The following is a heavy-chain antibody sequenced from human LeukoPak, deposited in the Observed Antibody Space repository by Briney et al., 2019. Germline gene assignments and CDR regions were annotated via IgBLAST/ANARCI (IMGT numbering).Heavy chain of an antibody. D-gene: IGHD3-22*01. J-gene: IGHJ4*02. CDR1: GGSFSGYY. CDR3: ASWAYDSSGSYLDY. V-gene: IGHV4-34*01. CDR2: INHSGGT. Sequence: SETLSLTCAVYGGSFSGYYWSWIRQPPGKGLEWIGEINHSGGTNYNPSLKSRVTISVDTSKNQFSLKLSSVTAADTAVYYCASWAYDSSGSYLDYWGQGTLVTVSS.